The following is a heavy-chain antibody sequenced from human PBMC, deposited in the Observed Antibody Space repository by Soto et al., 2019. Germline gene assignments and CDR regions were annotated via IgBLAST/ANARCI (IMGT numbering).Heavy chain of an antibody. J-gene: IGHJ5*02. Sequence: TSETLSLTCAVSGYSISSSNWWGWIRQPPGKGLEWIGYIYYSGTTYYNPSLKSRVTMSVDTSKNQFSLKLTSVTAVDTAVYYCARALWGPAGHINWFDPWGQGTLVT. CDR2: IYYSGTT. D-gene: IGHD2-2*01. CDR1: GYSISSSNW. CDR3: ARALWGPAGHINWFDP. V-gene: IGHV4-28*03.